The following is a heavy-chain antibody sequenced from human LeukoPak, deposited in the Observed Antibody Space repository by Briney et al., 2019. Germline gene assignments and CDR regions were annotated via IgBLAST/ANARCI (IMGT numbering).Heavy chain of an antibody. CDR1: GITFSNAW. Sequence: GSLRPSCSALGITFSNAWKSWGRQASGEGAGGGANIKQDGSEKYYVYSVKGRFTISRDNAKNSLYLQMNGLRAEDTAVYYCARSSTWLSYGMDVWGQGTTVTVSS. V-gene: IGHV3-7*01. CDR3: ARSSTWLSYGMDV. D-gene: IGHD6-19*01. CDR2: IKQDGSEK. J-gene: IGHJ6*02.